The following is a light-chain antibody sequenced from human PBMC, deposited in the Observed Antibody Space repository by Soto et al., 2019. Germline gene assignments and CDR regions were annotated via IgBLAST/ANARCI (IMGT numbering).Light chain of an antibody. CDR2: AAS. CDR3: QKYNSATYT. Sequence: DIQMTQSPSSLSASVGDRVTIACRASQGLSNYLAWYQQKPGKVPKLLIYAASTLQSGVPSRFSGSGSGTDFTLTISSLQPEDVATYYCQKYNSATYTFGQGTKLEIK. CDR1: QGLSNY. J-gene: IGKJ2*01. V-gene: IGKV1-27*01.